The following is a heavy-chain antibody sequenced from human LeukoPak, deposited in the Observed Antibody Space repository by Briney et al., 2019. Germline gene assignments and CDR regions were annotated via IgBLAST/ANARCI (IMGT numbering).Heavy chain of an antibody. V-gene: IGHV3-30*18. CDR1: GFTFSSYG. CDR2: ISYDGSNK. CDR3: AKDRPNDFWSGHYYYYGMDV. D-gene: IGHD3-3*01. J-gene: IGHJ6*02. Sequence: GGSLRLSCAASGFTFSSYGMHWVRQAPGMGLEWVAVISYDGSNKYYADSVKGRFTISRDNSKNTLYLQMNSLRAEDTAVYYCAKDRPNDFWSGHYYYYGMDVWGQGTTVTVSS.